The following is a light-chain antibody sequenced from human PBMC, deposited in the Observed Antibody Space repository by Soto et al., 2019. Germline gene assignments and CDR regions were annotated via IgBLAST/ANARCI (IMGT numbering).Light chain of an antibody. Sequence: EVVMTQSPVTLSVSPGERATLSCRASQSVSSSYLAWYQQKPGQAPRLVMYGASSRATGVPARFSGSGSGTDFTLTISGLEPEDFAVYYCQQRSVWPITFGQGTRLEL. J-gene: IGKJ5*01. V-gene: IGKV3D-20*02. CDR1: QSVSSSY. CDR2: GAS. CDR3: QQRSVWPIT.